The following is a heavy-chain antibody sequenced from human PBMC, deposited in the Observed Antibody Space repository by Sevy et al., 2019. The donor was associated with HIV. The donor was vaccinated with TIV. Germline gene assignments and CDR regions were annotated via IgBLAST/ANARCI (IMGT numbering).Heavy chain of an antibody. D-gene: IGHD4-17*01. CDR1: GFTFTSYS. J-gene: IGHJ4*02. V-gene: IGHV3-48*02. Sequence: GGSLRLSCAASGFTFTSYSMNWVRQAPGKGLEWISYISSHSTTIYYVESVKGRFTISRDNANNALYLQMISLRDEDTAVYYCARNCYGDYIIDSWGQGTPVTVSS. CDR3: ARNCYGDYIIDS. CDR2: ISSHSTTI.